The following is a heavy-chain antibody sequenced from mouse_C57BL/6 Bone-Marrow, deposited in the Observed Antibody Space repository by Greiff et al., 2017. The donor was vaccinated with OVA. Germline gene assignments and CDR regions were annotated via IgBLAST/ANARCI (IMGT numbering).Heavy chain of an antibody. CDR3: TLPDYYGSSYFDY. Sequence: VQLQQSGAELVRPGASVKLSCTASGFNIKDDYMHWVKQRPEQGLEWIGWIDPENGDTEYASKFQGKATITADTSSNTAYLQLSSLTSEDTAVYSCTLPDYYGSSYFDYWGQGTTLTVSS. CDR2: IDPENGDT. D-gene: IGHD1-1*01. J-gene: IGHJ2*01. CDR1: GFNIKDDY. V-gene: IGHV14-4*01.